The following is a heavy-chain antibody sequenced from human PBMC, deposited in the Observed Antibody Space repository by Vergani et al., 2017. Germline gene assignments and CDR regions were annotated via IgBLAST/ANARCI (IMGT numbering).Heavy chain of an antibody. CDR3: ALVATFSYIDY. Sequence: QLQLQESGPGLVKPSETLSLTCTVSGGSISSSSYYWGWIRQPTGKGLEWIGSIYYSGSTYYNPSLKSRVTISVDTSKNQCSLKLSSVTAADTAVYYCALVATFSYIDYWGQGTLVTVSS. CDR1: GGSISSSSYY. CDR2: IYYSGST. J-gene: IGHJ4*02. V-gene: IGHV4-39*07. D-gene: IGHD5-12*01.